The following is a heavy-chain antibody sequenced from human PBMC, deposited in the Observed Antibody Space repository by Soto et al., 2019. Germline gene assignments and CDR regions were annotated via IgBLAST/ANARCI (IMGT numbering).Heavy chain of an antibody. Sequence: PGQSLNLSFTGSGYSFTSYWIGWVRQLPGKGLEWMGIIYPGDSDTRYSPSFQGQVTISADKSISTAYLQWSSLKASDTAMYYCARLRRGLRWRYYYYSGMDVWGQGTTVPGFS. V-gene: IGHV5-51*01. CDR2: IYPGDSDT. CDR1: GYSFTSYW. J-gene: IGHJ6*02. D-gene: IGHD4-17*01. CDR3: ARLRRGLRWRYYYYSGMDV.